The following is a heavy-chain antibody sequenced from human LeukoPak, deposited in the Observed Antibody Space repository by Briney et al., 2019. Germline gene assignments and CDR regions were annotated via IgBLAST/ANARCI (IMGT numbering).Heavy chain of an antibody. J-gene: IGHJ1*01. CDR1: GFTFDDYG. V-gene: IGHV3-20*04. D-gene: IGHD1-26*01. CDR3: VRDRGGTYMYFQH. CDR2: INWNGGRA. Sequence: PGGSLRLSCAASGFTFDDYGMSWVRQAPGKELEWVSGINWNGGRAGHADSVKGRFTISRDNAKNSLFLQMNSLRAEDTALYYCVRDRGGTYMYFQHWGQGTLVTVSS.